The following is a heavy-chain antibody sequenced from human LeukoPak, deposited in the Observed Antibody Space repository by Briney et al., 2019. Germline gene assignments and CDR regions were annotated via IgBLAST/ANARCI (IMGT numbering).Heavy chain of an antibody. CDR1: GFTFSSYA. Sequence: GESLRLSCTASGFTFSSYAMNWVRQAPGKGLDWVSGLSGTGGSTYYADSVKGRFTISRDNSKNTLFLQMSSLRAEDTAVYYCAKEARYATSWVDYWGQGTLVTVSS. D-gene: IGHD2-2*01. CDR2: LSGTGGST. J-gene: IGHJ4*02. V-gene: IGHV3-23*01. CDR3: AKEARYATSWVDY.